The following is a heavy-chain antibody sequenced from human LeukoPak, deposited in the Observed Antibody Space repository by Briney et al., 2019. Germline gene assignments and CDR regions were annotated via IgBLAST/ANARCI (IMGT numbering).Heavy chain of an antibody. J-gene: IGHJ4*02. CDR2: ISSSGSTI. CDR1: GFTFSDYY. D-gene: IGHD3-10*01. V-gene: IGHV3-11*04. Sequence: GGSLRLSCAASGFTFSDYYMSWIRQAPGKGLEWVSYISSSGSTIYYADSVKGRFTISRDNAKNSLYLQMNSLRAGDTAVYYCARDQTFRGSPWFGESGCEYWGQGTLVTVSS. CDR3: ARDQTFRGSPWFGESGCEY.